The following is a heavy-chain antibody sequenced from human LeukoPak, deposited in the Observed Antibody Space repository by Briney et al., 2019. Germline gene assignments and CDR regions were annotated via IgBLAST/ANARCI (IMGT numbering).Heavy chain of an antibody. CDR2: INPNSGGT. CDR1: GYTFTCYY. CDR3: ARTVAGDNDAFDI. Sequence: ASVKVSCKASGYTFTCYYMHWVRQAPGQGLEWMGRINPNSGGTNYAQKFQRRVTITRDTSISPAYMELSRLRSDDTAVYYCARTVAGDNDAFDIWGQGTMVTVSS. V-gene: IGHV1-2*06. J-gene: IGHJ3*02. D-gene: IGHD6-19*01.